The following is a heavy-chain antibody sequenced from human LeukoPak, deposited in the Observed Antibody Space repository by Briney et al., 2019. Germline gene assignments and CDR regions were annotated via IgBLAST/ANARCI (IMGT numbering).Heavy chain of an antibody. J-gene: IGHJ4*02. CDR2: NNHSGST. Sequence: KPSETPSLTCAVYGGSFSGFYWGWIRQPPREGLGWVGGNNHSGSTNYNPSLKSRVTISVDTSKNQFSLKLSSVTAADTAVYYCARGFLGYCSSTSCHRPYYFDYWGQGTLVTVSS. D-gene: IGHD2-2*01. CDR1: GGSFSGFY. CDR3: ARGFLGYCSSTSCHRPYYFDY. V-gene: IGHV4-34*01.